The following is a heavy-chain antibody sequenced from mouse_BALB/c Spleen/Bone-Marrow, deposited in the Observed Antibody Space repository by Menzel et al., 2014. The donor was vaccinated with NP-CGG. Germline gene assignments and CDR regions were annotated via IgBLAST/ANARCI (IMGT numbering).Heavy chain of an antibody. J-gene: IGHJ1*01. Sequence: EVMLAESGGGLVQPGGSRKLSCAASGFTFSSFGMHWVRQAPEKGLEWVAYISRHSTAICYADTVKGRFTISRDNPQNTMVLQMTRLKAEAAAMYDCARGENWDDFDVWGAGTTVTVSS. CDR1: GFTFSSFG. CDR3: ARGENWDDFDV. V-gene: IGHV5-17*02. D-gene: IGHD4-1*01. CDR2: ISRHSTAI.